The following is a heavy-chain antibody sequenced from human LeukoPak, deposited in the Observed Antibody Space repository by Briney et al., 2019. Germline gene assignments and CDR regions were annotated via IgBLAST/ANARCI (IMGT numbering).Heavy chain of an antibody. CDR2: ISYDGSNK. CDR3: ARAPGVTYFDY. V-gene: IGHV3-30*04. CDR1: GFTFSSYA. Sequence: GGSLRFSCAASGFTFSSYAMHRVRQAPGKGLEWVAVISYDGSNKYYADSVKGRFTISRDNSKNTLYLQMNSLRAEDTAVYYCARAPGVTYFDYWGQGTLVTVSS. D-gene: IGHD2-21*02. J-gene: IGHJ4*02.